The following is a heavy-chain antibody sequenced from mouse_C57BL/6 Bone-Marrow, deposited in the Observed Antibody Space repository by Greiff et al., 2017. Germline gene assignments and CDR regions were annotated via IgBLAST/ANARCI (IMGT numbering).Heavy chain of an antibody. J-gene: IGHJ4*01. CDR3: ARTSYDYDGGYAMDY. V-gene: IGHV5-17*01. CDR1: GFTFSDYG. D-gene: IGHD2-4*01. Sequence: EVQLVESGGGLVKPGGSLKLSCAASGFTFSDYGMHWVRQAPEKGLEWVAYVSSGSSTIYYADTVKGRLTISRNNAKNTLFLQMTSLTSEDTALYYGARTSYDYDGGYAMDYWGQGTSVTVSS. CDR2: VSSGSSTI.